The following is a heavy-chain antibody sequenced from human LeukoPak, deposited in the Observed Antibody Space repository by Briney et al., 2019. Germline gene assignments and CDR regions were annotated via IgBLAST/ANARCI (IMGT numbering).Heavy chain of an antibody. CDR3: ARDQTITGTTWQYNWLDS. V-gene: IGHV3-30*03. CDR1: GFTFSRYG. Sequence: QPGRSLRLSCAASGFTFSRYGLHWVRQAPGKGLEWVAVIANDGKDKKYADSVKGRFTISRDNSKSTLFLQMNSLRAEDTAVYYCARDQTITGTTWQYNWLDSWGQGTLVTVSS. D-gene: IGHD1-7*01. CDR2: IANDGKDK. J-gene: IGHJ5*01.